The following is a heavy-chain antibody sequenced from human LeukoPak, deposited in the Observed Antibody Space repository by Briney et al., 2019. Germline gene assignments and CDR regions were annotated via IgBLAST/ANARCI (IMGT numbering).Heavy chain of an antibody. CDR1: GFTFSSYW. D-gene: IGHD4-23*01. CDR2: ISSSSSTI. J-gene: IGHJ4*02. Sequence: HPGGSLRLSCAASGFTFSSYWMHWVRQAPGKGLEWVSYISSSSSTIYYADSVKGRFTISRDNAKNSLYLQMNSLRAEDTAVYYCARASYGANADYWGQGTLVTVSS. CDR3: ARASYGANADY. V-gene: IGHV3-48*04.